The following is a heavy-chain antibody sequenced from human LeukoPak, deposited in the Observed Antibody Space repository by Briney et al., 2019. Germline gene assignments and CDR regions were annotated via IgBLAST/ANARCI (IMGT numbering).Heavy chain of an antibody. Sequence: GRSLRLSCAASGFTFSSYGMHWVRQAPGKGLEWLALISYDGSNTYYADSVKGRFTISRDNFKNTLYLQMNSLRAEDTAVYYCAKDLVPAAYYYYGMDVWGQGTTVTVSS. J-gene: IGHJ6*02. CDR2: ISYDGSNT. CDR1: GFTFSSYG. D-gene: IGHD2-2*01. CDR3: AKDLVPAAYYYYGMDV. V-gene: IGHV3-30*18.